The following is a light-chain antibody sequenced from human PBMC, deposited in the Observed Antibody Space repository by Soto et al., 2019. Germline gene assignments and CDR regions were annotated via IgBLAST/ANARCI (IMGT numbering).Light chain of an antibody. CDR2: DAS. Sequence: EIVLTQSPATLSLSPGERATLSCRASQSVSSSLAWYQQKPGQAPRLLLYDASNRATDIPARFSGSGSGTDFTFTISSLEPEDFAVYYCQQRSNWPRTFGQGTKVEIK. V-gene: IGKV3-11*01. CDR3: QQRSNWPRT. J-gene: IGKJ1*01. CDR1: QSVSSS.